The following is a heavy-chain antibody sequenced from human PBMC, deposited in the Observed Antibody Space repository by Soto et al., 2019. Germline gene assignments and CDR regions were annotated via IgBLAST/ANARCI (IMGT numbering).Heavy chain of an antibody. CDR3: ARGKTNYYYGMDV. CDR2: IYYSGST. V-gene: IGHV4-59*01. Sequence: ASETLSLTCTVSGGSISSYYWNWIRQPPGKGLEWIGYIYYSGSTNYNPSLKSRVTISVDTSKNQFSLKLSSVTAADTAVYYCARGKTNYYYGMDVWGQGTTVTVSS. J-gene: IGHJ6*02. D-gene: IGHD1-1*01. CDR1: GGSISSYY.